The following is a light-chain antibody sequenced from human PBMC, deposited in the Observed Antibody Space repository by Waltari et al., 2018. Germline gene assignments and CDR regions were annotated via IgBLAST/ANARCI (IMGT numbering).Light chain of an antibody. J-gene: IGLJ3*02. CDR3: HVWDSNTGV. CDR2: DDT. CDR1: NIESKG. V-gene: IGLV3-21*02. Sequence: SYVLTQPPSLSVAPGQTAKISCGGNNIESKGVHWYKQKPGQAPLLVMYDDTERPSGIPGRFAGSTSGNTASLTISRVDAGDEADYYCHVWDSNTGVFGGGTKLTVL.